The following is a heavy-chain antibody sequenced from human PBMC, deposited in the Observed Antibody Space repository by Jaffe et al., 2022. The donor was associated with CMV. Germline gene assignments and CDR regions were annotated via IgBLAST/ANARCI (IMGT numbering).Heavy chain of an antibody. CDR2: ISSSSSYT. J-gene: IGHJ5*02. V-gene: IGHV3-11*06. Sequence: QVQLVESGGGLVKPGGSLRLSCAASGFTFSDYYMSWIRQAPGKGLEWVSYISSSSSYTNYADSVKGRFTISRDNAKNSLYLQMNSLRAEDTAVYYCARLPHYYGSGSYYNVAPNWFDPWGQGTLVTVSS. CDR1: GFTFSDYY. CDR3: ARLPHYYGSGSYYNVAPNWFDP. D-gene: IGHD3-10*01.